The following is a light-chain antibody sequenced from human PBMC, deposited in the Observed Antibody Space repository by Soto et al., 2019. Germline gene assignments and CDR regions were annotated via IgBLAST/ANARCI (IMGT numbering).Light chain of an antibody. CDR2: VNSDGSH. V-gene: IGLV4-69*02. J-gene: IGLJ7*01. CDR3: QPWGTGKAV. Sequence: QLVLTQSPSASASLGASVKLTCTLSRGHSNYAIAWHQQQPEKGPRYLMKVNSDGSHSKGDGIPDRFSGSSSGAERYLTISSLQSEDEADYYCQPWGTGKAVFGGGTQLTVL. CDR1: RGHSNYA.